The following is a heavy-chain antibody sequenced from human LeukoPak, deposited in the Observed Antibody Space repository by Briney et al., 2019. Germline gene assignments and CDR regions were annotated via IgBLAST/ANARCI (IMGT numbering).Heavy chain of an antibody. Sequence: GGSLRLSCAASEFTFSDYEMNWVRQAPGKGLEWVSYISSSGSAIYYADSVKGRFTISRDNAKNSLYLQMNSLRAEDTAVYYCARDIAVAGKDGDYWGQGTLVTVSS. V-gene: IGHV3-48*03. J-gene: IGHJ4*02. CDR2: ISSSGSAI. D-gene: IGHD6-19*01. CDR3: ARDIAVAGKDGDY. CDR1: EFTFSDYE.